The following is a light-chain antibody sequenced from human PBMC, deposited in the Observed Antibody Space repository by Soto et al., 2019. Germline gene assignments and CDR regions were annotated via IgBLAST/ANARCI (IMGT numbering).Light chain of an antibody. Sequence: QAVVTQPPSASASLGASVTLTCTLSSGYSNYKVDWYQQRPGKGPRFVMRVGPGGIVGSKGDGIPDRFSVLASGLNRYLTIKNIQEEDESDYHCGADHGSGSNFVSWVFGGGTKLTVL. J-gene: IGLJ3*02. CDR1: SGYSNYK. CDR2: VGPGGIVG. CDR3: GADHGSGSNFVSWV. V-gene: IGLV9-49*03.